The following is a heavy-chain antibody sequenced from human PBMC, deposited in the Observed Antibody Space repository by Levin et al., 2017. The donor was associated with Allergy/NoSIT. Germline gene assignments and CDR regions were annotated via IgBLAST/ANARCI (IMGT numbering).Heavy chain of an antibody. CDR3: ARDASNSYGSFDP. CDR2: IWYDGSNK. Sequence: QAGGSLRLSCAASGFTFTNYGMHWVRQAPGRGLEWVAVIWYDGSNKYYTDSVKGRFTISRDTSKNTVYLQMNSLRAEDTAVYYCARDASNSYGSFDPWGQGTLVTVSS. J-gene: IGHJ5*02. D-gene: IGHD5-18*01. CDR1: GFTFTNYG. V-gene: IGHV3-33*01.